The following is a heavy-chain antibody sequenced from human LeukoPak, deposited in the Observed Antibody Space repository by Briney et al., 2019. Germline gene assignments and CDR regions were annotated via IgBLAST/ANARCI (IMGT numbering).Heavy chain of an antibody. V-gene: IGHV4-4*07. D-gene: IGHD3-22*01. J-gene: IGHJ5*02. Sequence: SETLSLTCTVSGGSISSYYWSWIRQPAGKGLEWIGRIYTSGSTNYNPSLKSRVTMSVDTSKNQFSLKLSSVTAAATAVYYCARDRAKSYYYDSSGYYYGWFDPWGQGTLVTVSS. CDR3: ARDRAKSYYYDSSGYYYGWFDP. CDR1: GGSISSYY. CDR2: IYTSGST.